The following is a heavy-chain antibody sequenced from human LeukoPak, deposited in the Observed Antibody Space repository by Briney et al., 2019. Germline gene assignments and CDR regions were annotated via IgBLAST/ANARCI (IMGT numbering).Heavy chain of an antibody. CDR3: AGDGPLETANPFNICGMDV. Sequence: GGSLRLSCAASGFTFSSYSMNWVRQAPGKGLEWVSSISSSSSYIYYADSVKGRFTISRDNAKNPLYLQMNSLRAEDTAVYYCAGDGPLETANPFNICGMDVWGQGTTVTVSS. J-gene: IGHJ6*02. CDR2: ISSSSSYI. D-gene: IGHD5-24*01. CDR1: GFTFSSYS. V-gene: IGHV3-21*01.